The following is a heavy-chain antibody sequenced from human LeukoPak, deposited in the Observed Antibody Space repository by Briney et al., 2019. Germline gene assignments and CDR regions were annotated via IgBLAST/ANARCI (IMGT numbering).Heavy chain of an antibody. Sequence: GGSLRLSCAAAGITFSRDWMHCVRQAPGKVLVWVSRINSDGSSTNYADSMKGRFTISRDNAKNTLFLQMNSLRAVDTAVYCCARALGSYFDYWGQGTLVTVSS. D-gene: IGHD1-26*01. V-gene: IGHV3-74*01. CDR3: ARALGSYFDY. CDR1: GITFSRDW. CDR2: INSDGSST. J-gene: IGHJ4*02.